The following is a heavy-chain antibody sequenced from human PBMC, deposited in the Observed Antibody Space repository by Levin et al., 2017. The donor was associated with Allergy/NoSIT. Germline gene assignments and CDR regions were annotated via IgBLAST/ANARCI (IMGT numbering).Heavy chain of an antibody. V-gene: IGHV4-39*01. J-gene: IGHJ5*02. Sequence: KTSETLSLTCTVSGVSISSSTSYWGWIRQPPGKGLEWIVSIYYNERTYYNPSLKSRVTISVDTSKNQFSLKLSSVTAADTAVYFCSRHKDVYDWFDPWGQGTLVTVSS. CDR2: IYYNERT. D-gene: IGHD5/OR15-5a*01. CDR3: SRHKDVYDWFDP. CDR1: GVSISSSTSY.